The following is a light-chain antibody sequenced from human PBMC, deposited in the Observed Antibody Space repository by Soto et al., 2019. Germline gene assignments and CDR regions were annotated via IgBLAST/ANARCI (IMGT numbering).Light chain of an antibody. Sequence: DIQMTQSPSSVSASVGDRVTITCRASQGIGSWLAWYQQKPAKAPKLLIYAASSLQSGVPSRFSGGGSGTDLTLTIISLQPEDFATYYCQQANSFPWTFGQGTKVEIK. V-gene: IGKV1-12*01. J-gene: IGKJ1*01. CDR1: QGIGSW. CDR3: QQANSFPWT. CDR2: AAS.